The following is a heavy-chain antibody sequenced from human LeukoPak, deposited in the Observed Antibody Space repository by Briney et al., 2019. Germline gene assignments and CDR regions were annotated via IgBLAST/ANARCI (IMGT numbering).Heavy chain of an antibody. Sequence: SETLSLTCTVSDGSISSYYWSWIRQPAGKGLEWLGHIYTGGSTNYNPSLKNRVTLSVDPSKNQFSLNLTSVTAADTAVYYCAREFFGARAFQYWGQGILVTVSS. J-gene: IGHJ4*02. CDR2: IYTGGST. CDR3: AREFFGARAFQY. V-gene: IGHV4-4*07. CDR1: DGSISSYY. D-gene: IGHD3-3*01.